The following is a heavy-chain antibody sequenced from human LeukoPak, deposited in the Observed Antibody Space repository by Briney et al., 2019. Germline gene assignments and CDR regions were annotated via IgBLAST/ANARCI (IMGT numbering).Heavy chain of an antibody. CDR3: ARGGSYYNY. D-gene: IGHD3-10*01. V-gene: IGHV4-39*01. CDR2: IYYSGGT. CDR1: GGSISSTTYY. J-gene: IGHJ4*02. Sequence: SETLSLTCTVSGGSISSTTYYWGWIRQPPGKDLEWIGNIYYSGGTYYNPSLKSRVTISVDTSKNQFSLKLTSVTAADTAVYYCARGGSYYNYWGQGTLVTVSS.